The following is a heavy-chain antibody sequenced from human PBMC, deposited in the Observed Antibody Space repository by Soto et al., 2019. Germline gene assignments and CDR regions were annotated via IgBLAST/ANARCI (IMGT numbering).Heavy chain of an antibody. J-gene: IGHJ5*02. CDR2: ISYDGSNK. CDR1: GFTFSSYA. D-gene: IGHD5-18*01. Sequence: QVQLVESGGGVVQPGRSLRLSCAASGFTFSSYAMHWVRQAPGKGLEWVAVISYDGSNKYYADSVKGRFTISRDNSKNTLYLQMNSLRAEDTAVYYCARALTDTAMDLDPWGQGTLVTVSS. CDR3: ARALTDTAMDLDP. V-gene: IGHV3-30-3*01.